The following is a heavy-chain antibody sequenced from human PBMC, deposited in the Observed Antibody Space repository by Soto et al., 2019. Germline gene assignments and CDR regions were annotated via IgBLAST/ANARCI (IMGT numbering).Heavy chain of an antibody. V-gene: IGHV4-59*01. CDR1: GGSISSYY. Sequence: SETLSLTCTVSGGSISSYYWSWIRQPPGKGLEWIGYIYYSGSTNYNPSLKSRVTISVDTSKNQFSLKLSSVTAADTAVYYCAREAPLYSSSWLIFDYWGQGTLVTVSS. D-gene: IGHD6-13*01. CDR2: IYYSGST. CDR3: AREAPLYSSSWLIFDY. J-gene: IGHJ4*02.